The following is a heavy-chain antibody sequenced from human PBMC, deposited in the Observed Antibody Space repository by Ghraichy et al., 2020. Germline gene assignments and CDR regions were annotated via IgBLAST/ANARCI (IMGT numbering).Heavy chain of an antibody. J-gene: IGHJ4*02. CDR2: IIPIFGTA. CDR3: ARTVVGNNYFDY. V-gene: IGHV1-69*13. D-gene: IGHD2/OR15-2a*01. Sequence: SVKVSCKASGGTFSSYAISWVRQAPGQGLEWMGGIIPIFGTANYAQKFQGRVTITADESTSTAYMELSSLRSEDTAVYYCARTVVGNNYFDYWGQGTLVTVSS. CDR1: GGTFSSYA.